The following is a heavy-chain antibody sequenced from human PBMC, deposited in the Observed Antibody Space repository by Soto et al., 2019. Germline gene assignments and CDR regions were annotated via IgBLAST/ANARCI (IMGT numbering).Heavy chain of an antibody. CDR3: ARERSAAGTGWFDP. J-gene: IGHJ5*02. D-gene: IGHD6-13*01. CDR1: GYTFTSYD. V-gene: IGHV1-8*01. CDR2: TNPNSGNT. Sequence: QVQLVQSGAEVKKPGASVKVSCKASGYTFTSYDINWVRQATGQGLEWMGWTNPNSGNTGYAQKFQGRVTMTRNTSISTAYMDLSSLRSEDTAVYYCARERSAAGTGWFDPWGQGTLVTVSS.